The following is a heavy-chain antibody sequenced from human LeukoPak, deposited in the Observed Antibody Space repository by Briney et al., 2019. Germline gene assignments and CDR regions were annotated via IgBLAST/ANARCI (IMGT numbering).Heavy chain of an antibody. J-gene: IGHJ4*02. CDR1: GFTFSSYG. CDR2: ISYDGSNK. D-gene: IGHD2-2*01. Sequence: GGSLRLSCAASGFTFSSYGMHWVRQAPGKGLEWVAVISYDGSNKYYTDSVKGRFTISRDNSKKTLYLQMNSLRAEDTAVYYCAKDLAIFCSSTSCSNAGDYWGQGTLVIVSS. V-gene: IGHV3-30*18. CDR3: AKDLAIFCSSTSCSNAGDY.